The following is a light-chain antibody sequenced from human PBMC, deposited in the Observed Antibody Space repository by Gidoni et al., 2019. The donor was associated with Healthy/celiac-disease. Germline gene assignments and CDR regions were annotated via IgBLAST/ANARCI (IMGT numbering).Light chain of an antibody. J-gene: IGKJ1*01. V-gene: IGKV1-39*01. CDR2: AAS. CDR3: QQSYSTLWT. Sequence: DIQMTQSPSSLSASVGDRVTITCRARQSISSYLKWYQQKPGKAPKLLFYAASSLQSGVPSRFSGSGSGTDFTLTISSLQHEDFATYYCQQSYSTLWTFGQGTKVEIK. CDR1: QSISSY.